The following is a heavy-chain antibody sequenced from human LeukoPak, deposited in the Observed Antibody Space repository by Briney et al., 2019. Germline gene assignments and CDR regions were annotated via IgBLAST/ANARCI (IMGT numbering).Heavy chain of an antibody. CDR2: IYYSGST. V-gene: IGHV4-59*01. Sequence: PSETLSLTCTVSGGSISSYYWSWIRQPPGKGLERIGYIYYSGSTNYNPSLKSRVTISVDTSKNQFSLKLSSVTAADTAVYYCARAKQWLVHDAFDIWGQGTMVTVSS. D-gene: IGHD6-19*01. J-gene: IGHJ3*02. CDR1: GGSISSYY. CDR3: ARAKQWLVHDAFDI.